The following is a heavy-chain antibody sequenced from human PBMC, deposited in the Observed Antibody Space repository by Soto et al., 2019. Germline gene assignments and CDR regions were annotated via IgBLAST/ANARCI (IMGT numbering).Heavy chain of an antibody. CDR3: AVPAYSGSLLGLYYYYGMDV. CDR2: ISGSGGST. CDR1: GFTFSSYA. J-gene: IGHJ6*02. D-gene: IGHD1-26*01. V-gene: IGHV3-23*01. Sequence: GESLKISCAASGFTFSSYAMSWVRQAPGKGLEWVSAISGSGGSTYYADSVKGRFTISRDNSKNTLYLQMNSLRAEDTAVYYCAVPAYSGSLLGLYYYYGMDVWGQGTTVTVSS.